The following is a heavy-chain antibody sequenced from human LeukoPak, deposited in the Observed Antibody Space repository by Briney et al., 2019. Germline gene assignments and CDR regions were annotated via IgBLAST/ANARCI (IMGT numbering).Heavy chain of an antibody. Sequence: SETLSLTCTVSGGSISSYYWSWIRQPAGKGLEWIGRTYSSGSTNYNPSLKSRVTMSVDTSKNQFSLKLSSVTAADTAVYYCARGQYHLLYWYFDLWGRGTLVTVSS. V-gene: IGHV4-4*07. J-gene: IGHJ2*01. CDR2: TYSSGST. CDR3: ARGQYHLLYWYFDL. D-gene: IGHD2-2*01. CDR1: GGSISSYY.